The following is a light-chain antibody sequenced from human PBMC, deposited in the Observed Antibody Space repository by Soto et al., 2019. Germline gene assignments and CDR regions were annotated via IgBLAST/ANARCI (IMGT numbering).Light chain of an antibody. CDR2: RAS. CDR3: QQLASFPLT. Sequence: DIQLTQSPSFLSASVGDRVTITCRASQDLTTSLTWYQQSPGRAPKLLIYRASTLQNGVPSMFSGSGSGTEFTLTISSLQPEDSATYFCQQLASFPLTYVGGTKVEIK. J-gene: IGKJ4*01. CDR1: QDLTTS. V-gene: IGKV1-9*01.